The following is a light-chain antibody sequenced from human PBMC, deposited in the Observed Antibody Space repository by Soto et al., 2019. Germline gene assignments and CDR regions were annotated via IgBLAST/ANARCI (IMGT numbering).Light chain of an antibody. J-gene: IGLJ7*01. CDR2: DVN. V-gene: IGLV2-14*01. Sequence: QAALTQPASVSVSPGQSITISCTGSSSDVGAYNYVSWYQQHPGKAPKLMIYDVNIRPSGVSNRFSGSKSGNTASLTISGLQAEDEADYYCTSWTTSTTMKFGGGTQLTVL. CDR1: SSDVGAYNY. CDR3: TSWTTSTTMK.